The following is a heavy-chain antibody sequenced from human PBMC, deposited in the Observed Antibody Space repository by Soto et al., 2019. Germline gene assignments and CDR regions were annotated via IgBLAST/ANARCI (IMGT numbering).Heavy chain of an antibody. V-gene: IGHV3-30*18. Sequence: GGSLRLSCAASGFTFSSYGMHWVRQAPGKGLEWVAVISYDGSNKYYADSVKGRFTISRDNSKNTLYLQMNSLRAEDTAVYYCAKVMNYYGSCCFDYWGQGTLVTVSS. J-gene: IGHJ4*02. CDR2: ISYDGSNK. CDR3: AKVMNYYGSCCFDY. D-gene: IGHD3-10*01. CDR1: GFTFSSYG.